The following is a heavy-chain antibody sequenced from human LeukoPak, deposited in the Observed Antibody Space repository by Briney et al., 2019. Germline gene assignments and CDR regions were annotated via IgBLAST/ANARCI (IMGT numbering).Heavy chain of an antibody. CDR1: GGSISSGGYY. CDR2: IYYSGST. Sequence: PSETLFLTCTVSGGSISSGGYYWSWIRQHPGKGLEWIGYIYYSGSTYNNPSLKSRVTIPVDTSKNQFSLKLSSVTAADTAVYYCARGGGSYAFDYWGQGTLVTVSS. D-gene: IGHD1-26*01. V-gene: IGHV4-31*03. J-gene: IGHJ4*02. CDR3: ARGGGSYAFDY.